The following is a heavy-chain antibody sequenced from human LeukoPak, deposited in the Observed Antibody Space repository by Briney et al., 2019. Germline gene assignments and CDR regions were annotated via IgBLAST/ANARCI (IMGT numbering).Heavy chain of an antibody. V-gene: IGHV3-21*01. D-gene: IGHD4-17*01. J-gene: IGHJ4*02. CDR1: GFTFCSYG. Sequence: GGSLRLSCAASGFTFCSYGMNWVRRAPGKGLEWVSSISSSSSYIYYADSVKGRFTISRDNAKNSLYLQMNSLRAEDTAVYYCARDDYGGIDYWGQGTLVTVSS. CDR2: ISSSSSYI. CDR3: ARDDYGGIDY.